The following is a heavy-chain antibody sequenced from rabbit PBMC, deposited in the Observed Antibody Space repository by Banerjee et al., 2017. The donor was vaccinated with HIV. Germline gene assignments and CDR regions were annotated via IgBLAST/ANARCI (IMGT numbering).Heavy chain of an antibody. CDR2: ITTPSGSA. CDR3: ARGRLVNSYGPYYGMDL. J-gene: IGHJ6*01. D-gene: IGHD6-1*01. CDR1: GFDLSSYYY. Sequence: QEQLEESGGDLVKPEGSLTLTCTASGFDLSSYYYMCWVRQAPGKGLEWIGCITTPSGSAYYATWAKGRFTISKTSSTTMTLQMTSLTAADTATYFCARGRLVNSYGPYYGMDLWGQGTLVTVS. V-gene: IGHV1S45*01.